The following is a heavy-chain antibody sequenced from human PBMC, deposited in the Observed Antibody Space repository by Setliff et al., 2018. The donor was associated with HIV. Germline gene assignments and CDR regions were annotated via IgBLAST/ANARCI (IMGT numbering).Heavy chain of an antibody. D-gene: IGHD6-19*01. J-gene: IGHJ4*02. CDR3: ARVDPYTSPRGFDS. Sequence: SETLSLTCAVYGASFSGYYCNWIRQTPGKGLEWIGDINHSGSANYNPSLRGRVTISIDTSKNQFSLKVTSVTAADAAVYYCARVDPYTSPRGFDSWGQGTLVT. V-gene: IGHV4-34*01. CDR1: GASFSGYY. CDR2: INHSGSA.